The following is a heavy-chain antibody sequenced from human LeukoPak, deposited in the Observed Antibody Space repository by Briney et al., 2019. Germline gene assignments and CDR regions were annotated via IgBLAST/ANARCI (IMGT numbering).Heavy chain of an antibody. CDR1: GGSISSYY. V-gene: IGHV4-59*01. CDR2: IYYSGST. J-gene: IGHJ6*02. Sequence: SETLFLTCTVSGGSISSYYWSWIRQPPGKGLEWIGYIYYSGSTNYNPSLKSRVTISVDTSKNQFSLKLSSVTAADTAVYYCARVPVAAAGIAVAGAYYYYGMDVWGQGTTVTVSS. D-gene: IGHD6-19*01. CDR3: ARVPVAAAGIAVAGAYYYYGMDV.